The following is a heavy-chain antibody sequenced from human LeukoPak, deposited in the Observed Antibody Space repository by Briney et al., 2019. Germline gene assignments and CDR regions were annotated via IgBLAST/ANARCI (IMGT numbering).Heavy chain of an antibody. J-gene: IGHJ4*02. V-gene: IGHV4-39*01. CDR1: GASLSSSSYH. D-gene: IGHD6-19*01. CDR2: IYYSGST. CDR3: ARHLGSSVHLDH. Sequence: SETLSLTCTVSGASLSSSSYHWGWIRQPPGKGLEWIGRIYYSGSTYYNPSLKSRVTISVDTSKNQFSLKLRSVTAADTAMYYCARHLGSSVHLDHWGQGTLVTVSS.